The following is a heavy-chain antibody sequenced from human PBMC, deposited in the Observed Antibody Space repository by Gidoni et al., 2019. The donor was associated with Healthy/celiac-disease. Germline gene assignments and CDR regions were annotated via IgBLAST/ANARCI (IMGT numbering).Heavy chain of an antibody. V-gene: IGHV4-31*03. J-gene: IGHJ4*02. CDR1: GGSIRSGGYY. Sequence: QVQLQESGQGLVKTSQTLSLTCTVSGGSIRSGGYYCSWIRQHPGKGLEWIGYIYYSGSTYYYPSLKSRVTISVDTPKNQFSLKLSSGTAADTAVYYCARQESDPYGKPSYFDYWGQGTLVTVSS. CDR2: IYYSGST. D-gene: IGHD4-17*01. CDR3: ARQESDPYGKPSYFDY.